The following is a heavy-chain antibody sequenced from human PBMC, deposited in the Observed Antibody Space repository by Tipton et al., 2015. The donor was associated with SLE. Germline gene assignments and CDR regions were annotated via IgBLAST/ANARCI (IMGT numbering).Heavy chain of an antibody. D-gene: IGHD3-9*01. J-gene: IGHJ6*03. Sequence: LRLSCAVYGGSFSGYYWSWIRQPPGKGLEWIGEINHSGSTNYNPSLKSRVTISVDTSKNQFSLKLSSVTAADTAVYYCARDQGYDILYYYYYMDVWGKGTTVTVSS. CDR1: GGSFSGYY. V-gene: IGHV4-34*01. CDR3: ARDQGYDILYYYYYMDV. CDR2: INHSGST.